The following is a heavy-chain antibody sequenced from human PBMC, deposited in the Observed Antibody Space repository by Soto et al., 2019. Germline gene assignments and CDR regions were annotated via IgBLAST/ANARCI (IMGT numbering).Heavy chain of an antibody. CDR3: AKRSKGAFDI. V-gene: IGHV3-30*18. CDR1: GCHFSSYF. J-gene: IGHJ3*02. Sequence: GGSLTVSCAAAGCHFSSYFMHWVRQAPGKGLEWVAVISYDGSNKYYADSVKGRFTISRDNSKNTLYLQMNSLRAEDTAVYYCAKRSKGAFDIWGQGTMVT. CDR2: ISYDGSNK.